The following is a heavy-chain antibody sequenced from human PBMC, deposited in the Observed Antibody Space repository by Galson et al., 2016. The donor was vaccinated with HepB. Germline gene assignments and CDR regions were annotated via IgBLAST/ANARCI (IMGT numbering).Heavy chain of an antibody. J-gene: IGHJ4*02. CDR3: AKGYNIVTGLIDY. V-gene: IGHV3-23*01. CDR1: GFTFSSYA. Sequence: SLRLSCAVSGFTFSSYAMSWFRQAPGKGLEWVSSITGSGGRSDFADSVKGRFTISRDSSKHILFLQMNNLGAEDTAVYYCAKGYNIVTGLIDYWGRGTLGTVSS. CDR2: ITGSGGRS. D-gene: IGHD3-9*01.